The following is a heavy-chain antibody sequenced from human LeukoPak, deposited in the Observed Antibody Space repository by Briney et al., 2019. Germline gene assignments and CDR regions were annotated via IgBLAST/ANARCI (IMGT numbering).Heavy chain of an antibody. D-gene: IGHD3-3*01. V-gene: IGHV3-21*01. Sequence: PGGSLRLSCAASGFTFSSYSMNWVRQAPGKGLEWVSSISSSSSYIYYADSVKGRFTISRDNAKNSLYLQMNSLRAEDTAVYYCARTPHPHFWSGYLRALFDYWGQGTLVTVSS. J-gene: IGHJ4*02. CDR2: ISSSSSYI. CDR3: ARTPHPHFWSGYLRALFDY. CDR1: GFTFSSYS.